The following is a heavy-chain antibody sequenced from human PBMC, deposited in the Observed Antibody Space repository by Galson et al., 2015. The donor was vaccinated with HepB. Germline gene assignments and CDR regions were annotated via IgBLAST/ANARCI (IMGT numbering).Heavy chain of an antibody. CDR3: AKGRGSSGWYLYDY. Sequence: CLRLSCAASGFTFSSYAMNWVRQAPGKGLEWVSSISDSGGSTYYADSVKGRFIISRDNSKNTLYLQMSSLRADDTAVYYCAKGRGSSGWYLYDYWGQGTLVTVSS. CDR2: ISDSGGST. V-gene: IGHV3-23*01. J-gene: IGHJ4*02. D-gene: IGHD6-19*01. CDR1: GFTFSSYA.